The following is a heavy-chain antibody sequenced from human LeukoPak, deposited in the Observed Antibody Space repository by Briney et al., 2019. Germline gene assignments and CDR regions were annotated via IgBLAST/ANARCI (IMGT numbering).Heavy chain of an antibody. V-gene: IGHV1-46*01. J-gene: IGHJ4*02. Sequence: ASVMVSCKASGYTFTSYYMHWVRQAPGQGLEWMGIINPSGGSTSYAQKFQGRVTMTRDTSTSTVYMELSSLRSEDTVVYYCARDGRGTISDFDYWGQGTLVTVSS. CDR2: INPSGGST. CDR1: GYTFTSYY. CDR3: ARDGRGTISDFDY. D-gene: IGHD2-15*01.